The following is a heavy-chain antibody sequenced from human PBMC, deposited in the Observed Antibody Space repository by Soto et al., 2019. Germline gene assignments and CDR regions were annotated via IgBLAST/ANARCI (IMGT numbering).Heavy chain of an antibody. V-gene: IGHV3-30*18. D-gene: IGHD2-15*01. CDR2: ISYDGSNK. CDR1: GFTFSSYG. CDR3: AKDKVVVVAAISYYYGMDV. Sequence: GGSLRLSCAASGFTFSSYGMHWVRQAPGKGLEWVAVISYDGSNKYYADSVKGRFTISRDNSKNTLYLQMNSLRAEDTAVYYCAKDKVVVVAAISYYYGMDVWGQGTTVTVSS. J-gene: IGHJ6*02.